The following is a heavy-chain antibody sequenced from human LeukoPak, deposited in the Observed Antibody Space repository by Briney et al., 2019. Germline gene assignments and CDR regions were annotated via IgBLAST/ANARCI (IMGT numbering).Heavy chain of an antibody. D-gene: IGHD3-10*01. CDR2: IIPIDGTA. CDR1: RDTFTRCA. CDR3: ARDPGAPVRAFDI. V-gene: IGHV1-69*11. Sequence: SVKVSCKASRDTFTRCAFSWVRQAPGQGLEWMGRIIPIDGTANFAQKFQGRVTITADQSTSTAYMELSSLRSEDTAIYYCARDPGAPVRAFDIWGQGTLVTVSS. J-gene: IGHJ3*02.